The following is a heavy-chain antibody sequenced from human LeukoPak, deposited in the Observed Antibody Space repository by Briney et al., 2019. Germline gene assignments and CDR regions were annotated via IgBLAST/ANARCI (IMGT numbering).Heavy chain of an antibody. CDR2: ISGSGGST. D-gene: IGHD3-9*01. Sequence: GGSLRLSCAASGFTFSSYAMSWVRQAPGKGLEWVSAISGSGGSTYYADSVKGRFTISRDNSKNTLYLQMNSLRAEDTAVYYCAKDPPVLRYFFPSGCNSQNDFDYWGQGTLVTVSS. J-gene: IGHJ4*02. V-gene: IGHV3-23*01. CDR3: AKDPPVLRYFFPSGCNSQNDFDY. CDR1: GFTFSSYA.